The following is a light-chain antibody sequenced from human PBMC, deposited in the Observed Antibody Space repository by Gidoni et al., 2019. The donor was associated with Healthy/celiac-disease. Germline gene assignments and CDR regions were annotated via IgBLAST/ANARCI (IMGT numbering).Light chain of an antibody. CDR2: GAS. V-gene: IGKV3-20*01. Sequence: EIVLTQSPGTLSLSPGERATLSCRASQSVSSSYLAWYQQKPGQAPRLLIYGASSRATGIPDRFSGSGSGTDFTLTISRLEPEDFAVYYCQQYGSSPEITFAQXTRLEIK. CDR3: QQYGSSPEIT. CDR1: QSVSSSY. J-gene: IGKJ5*01.